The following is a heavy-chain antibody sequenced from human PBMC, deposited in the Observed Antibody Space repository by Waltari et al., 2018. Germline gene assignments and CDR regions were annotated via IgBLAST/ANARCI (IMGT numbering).Heavy chain of an antibody. J-gene: IGHJ4*02. Sequence: QLQLQESGPGLVKPSETLSLTCTVSGGSINSYGFYWAWIRQPPGKGLEWMGRIHQDGAITYNPSLKSRVAISMDASRNQFSFSLASVTAADTALYYCARDFGDYRTDYWGQGTLVTVSS. CDR1: GGSINSYGFY. V-gene: IGHV4-39*01. CDR3: ARDFGDYRTDY. CDR2: IHQDGAI. D-gene: IGHD4-17*01.